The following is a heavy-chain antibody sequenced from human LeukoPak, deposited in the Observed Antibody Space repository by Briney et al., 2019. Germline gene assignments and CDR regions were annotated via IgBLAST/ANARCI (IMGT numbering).Heavy chain of an antibody. J-gene: IGHJ4*02. CDR1: GGSISSYH. CDR3: ARARYYDFWSGYPRLGYYFDY. D-gene: IGHD3-3*01. CDR2: IYYSGTT. Sequence: SETLSLTCTVSGGSISSYHWSWIRQPPGKGLEWIGYIYYSGTTNYNPSLKSRVTISVDTSKNQFSLKLSSVTAADTAVYYCARARYYDFWSGYPRLGYYFDYWGQGTLVTVSS. V-gene: IGHV4-59*12.